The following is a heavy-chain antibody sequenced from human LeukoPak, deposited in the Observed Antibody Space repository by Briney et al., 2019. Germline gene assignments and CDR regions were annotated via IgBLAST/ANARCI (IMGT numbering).Heavy chain of an antibody. CDR2: ISSDGSVT. CDR1: GLTLIRHV. D-gene: IGHD2-15*01. J-gene: IGHJ3*01. V-gene: IGHV3-30-3*01. Sequence: GGSLRLSCAASGLTLIRHVMHWVRQPPGKGLEWVAGISSDGSVTYHGDILRGRFTISRDNPNNTIYLQLNSLRADDTALYYCVRESARIAGVGTAFDLWGRGTVVTVSS. CDR3: VRESARIAGVGTAFDL.